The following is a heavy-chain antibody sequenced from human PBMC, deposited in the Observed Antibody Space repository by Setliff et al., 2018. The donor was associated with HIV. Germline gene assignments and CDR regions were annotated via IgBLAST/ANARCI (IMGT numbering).Heavy chain of an antibody. Sequence: SVKVSCKDPGGSFSYFAIAWVRQAPGQGLEWIGAIIPATGAINYAQTRQGRVTLTTDKSAGTAYMELISLTSEDSAVYYCASKLCDGDYWLLDYWGQGTLVTVSS. J-gene: IGHJ4*02. CDR1: GGSFSYFA. CDR3: ASKLCDGDYWLLDY. D-gene: IGHD2-21*02. V-gene: IGHV1-69*05. CDR2: IIPATGAI.